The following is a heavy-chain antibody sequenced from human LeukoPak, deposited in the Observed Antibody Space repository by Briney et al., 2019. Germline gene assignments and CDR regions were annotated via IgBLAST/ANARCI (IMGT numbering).Heavy chain of an antibody. CDR1: GFTFSHHG. CDR2: IRNDGSNH. J-gene: IGHJ3*02. Sequence: GGSLRLSCAASGFTFSHHGMHWVRQAPGKGLEWVAFIRNDGSNHYYADSVKGRFTISRDNAKNSLYLQMNSLRAEDTAVYYCARPAYSGSYHDAFDIWGQGTMVTVSS. CDR3: ARPAYSGSYHDAFDI. V-gene: IGHV3-30*02. D-gene: IGHD1-26*01.